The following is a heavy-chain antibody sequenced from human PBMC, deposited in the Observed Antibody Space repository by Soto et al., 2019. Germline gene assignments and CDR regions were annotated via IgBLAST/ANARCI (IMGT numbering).Heavy chain of an antibody. Sequence: SEPLSLPCAVYGGSFSGYYWSWIRQPPGKGLEWIGEINHSGSTNYNPSLKSRVTISVDTSKNQFSLKLSSVTAADTAVYYCARAGFPEDYYYYYGMDVWGQGTTVTVAS. CDR2: INHSGST. J-gene: IGHJ6*02. CDR3: ARAGFPEDYYYYYGMDV. D-gene: IGHD3-10*01. V-gene: IGHV4-34*01. CDR1: GGSFSGYY.